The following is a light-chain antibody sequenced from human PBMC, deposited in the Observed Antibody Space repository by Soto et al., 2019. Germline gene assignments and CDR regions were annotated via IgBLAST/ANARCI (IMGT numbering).Light chain of an antibody. Sequence: EIFMTHCPGTLSVSQGERATLSCRASQSVSSNLAWYQQKPGQAPRLLIYGASSRATGIPVRFSGSGSGTEFTLTISSLQSEDFAVYYCQHYNNWPLPFGQGTRPAIK. V-gene: IGKV3-15*01. J-gene: IGKJ5*01. CDR2: GAS. CDR1: QSVSSN. CDR3: QHYNNWPLP.